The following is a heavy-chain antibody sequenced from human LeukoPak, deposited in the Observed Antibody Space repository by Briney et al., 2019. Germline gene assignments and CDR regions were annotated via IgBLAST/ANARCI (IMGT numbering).Heavy chain of an antibody. CDR2: ISAYNGYT. D-gene: IGHD4-23*01. CDR3: ARDEAGTVVTDHDALDI. Sequence: ASVKVSCKASGYTFTSYGISWVRQAPGQGLEWVGWISAYNGYTNYAQKLQGRVTMTTDTSASTAYMELRSLRSDDTAVYYCARDEAGTVVTDHDALDIWGQGTTVTVSS. J-gene: IGHJ3*02. CDR1: GYTFTSYG. V-gene: IGHV1-18*01.